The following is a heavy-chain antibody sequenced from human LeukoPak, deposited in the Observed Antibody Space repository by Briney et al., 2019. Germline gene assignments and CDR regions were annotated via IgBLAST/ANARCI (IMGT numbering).Heavy chain of an antibody. Sequence: PSETLSLTGSVSGGSISSGDCYWSWIRQPPGKGLEWIGYIYYSGSTYYNPSLKSRVSISVDTSKNQFSLKLNSVTAADTAVYYCARVGYGSGSYSSIDYWGQGTLVTVSS. CDR2: IYYSGST. CDR3: ARVGYGSGSYSSIDY. J-gene: IGHJ4*02. V-gene: IGHV4-30-4*01. CDR1: GGSISSGDCY. D-gene: IGHD3-10*01.